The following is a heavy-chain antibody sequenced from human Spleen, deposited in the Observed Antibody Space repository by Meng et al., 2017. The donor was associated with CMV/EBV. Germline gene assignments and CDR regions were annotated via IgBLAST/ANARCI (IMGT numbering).Heavy chain of an antibody. V-gene: IGHV3-23*03. Sequence: GGSLRLSCAASGFTFSSYWMSWVRQVPGKGLEWVSVIYSGGSSTYYADSVKGRFTISRDNSKNKVSLQMNSLRAEDTAVYYCAREGFEQQLVIGATGADAFDIWGQGTMVTVSS. J-gene: IGHJ3*02. D-gene: IGHD6-13*01. CDR2: IYSGGSST. CDR3: AREGFEQQLVIGATGADAFDI. CDR1: GFTFSSYW.